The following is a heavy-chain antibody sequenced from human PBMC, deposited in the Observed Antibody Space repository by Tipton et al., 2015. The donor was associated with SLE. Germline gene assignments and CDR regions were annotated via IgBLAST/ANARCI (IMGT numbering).Heavy chain of an antibody. Sequence: TLSLTCPVSGVSISTYYCGWIRPPPGKGLELVGGIDYNGSAYYNPPLKSRVILPADTSKSRFSLKVTSVTAADTAVDYCASAPSFMVRRFTVYHFDSWGQGTRVTVSS. D-gene: IGHD3-10*01. CDR3: ASAPSFMVRRFTVYHFDS. CDR2: IDYNGSA. CDR1: GVSISTYY. V-gene: IGHV4-39*01. J-gene: IGHJ4*02.